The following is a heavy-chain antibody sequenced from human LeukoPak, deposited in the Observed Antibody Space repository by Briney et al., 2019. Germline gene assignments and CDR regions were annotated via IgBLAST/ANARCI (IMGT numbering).Heavy chain of an antibody. CDR2: MFYGGST. V-gene: IGHV4-39*01. Sequence: SETLSLTCTVSGGSISSSSYYWGWIRQPPGKGLEWIGSMFYGGSTYYNPSLKSRVTISVDTSKNQFSLKLSSVTASDTSIYYCSSTRLGYSGGWHWGQGTLVTVSS. D-gene: IGHD6-19*01. CDR1: GGSISSSSYY. J-gene: IGHJ4*02. CDR3: SSTRLGYSGGWH.